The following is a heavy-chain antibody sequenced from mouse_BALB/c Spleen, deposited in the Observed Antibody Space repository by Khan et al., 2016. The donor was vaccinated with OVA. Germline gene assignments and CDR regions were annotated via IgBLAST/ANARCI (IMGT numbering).Heavy chain of an antibody. J-gene: IGHJ2*01. CDR1: GYTISSYW. Sequence: VQLQESGAEQAKPGASVKMSCKTSGYTISSYWMHWVKQRPGQGLEWIGYINPTSGYTEYNEKFKDKATLSADKSYSTAYMQLTSLTAEDSAVYYCARDRIDYWGQGTTLTVSS. V-gene: IGHV1-7*01. CDR2: INPTSGYT. CDR3: ARDRIDY.